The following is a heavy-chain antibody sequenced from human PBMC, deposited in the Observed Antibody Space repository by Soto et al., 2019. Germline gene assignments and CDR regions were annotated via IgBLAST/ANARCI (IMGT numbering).Heavy chain of an antibody. CDR1: GYSFTSYW. D-gene: IGHD6-6*01. Sequence: GESLKISCKGSGYSFTSYWISWVRQMPGKGLEWMGRIDPRDSYTNYSPSFQGHVTISADKSISTAYLQWSSLKASDTAMYYCASHMYRIAARPYSYYGIDVWGQGTTVTVSS. CDR3: ASHMYRIAARPYSYYGIDV. CDR2: IDPRDSYT. V-gene: IGHV5-10-1*01. J-gene: IGHJ6*02.